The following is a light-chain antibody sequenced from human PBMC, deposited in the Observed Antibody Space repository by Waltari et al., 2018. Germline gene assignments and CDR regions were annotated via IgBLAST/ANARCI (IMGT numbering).Light chain of an antibody. J-gene: IGLJ1*01. CDR2: QDT. Sequence: SYELTQPSSVSVSLGQTATNTCSGDILSNRYVRWFQQKAGQPPVLVIYQDTERPSGIPERFSGSSSGTTVTLTISGAQVEDEADYYCYSTADHDLGVFAAGTKVTVL. CDR3: YSTADHDLGV. V-gene: IGLV3-27*01. CDR1: ILSNRY.